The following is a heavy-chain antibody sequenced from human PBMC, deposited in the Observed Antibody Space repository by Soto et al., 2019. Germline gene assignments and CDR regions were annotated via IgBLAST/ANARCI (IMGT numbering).Heavy chain of an antibody. Sequence: SETLSLTCTVSGGSISSDIHYWGWIRQPPGKGLEWIGTIYYSGNIYNNPSLRSRVTISMDTSKNQFSLRLTSVTAADTAVYYCARHTDCGSGSSCLGSDNMDTDAFDIWGQGTMVTVSS. CDR2: IYYSGNI. J-gene: IGHJ3*02. CDR1: GGSISSDIHY. V-gene: IGHV4-39*01. D-gene: IGHD3-10*01. CDR3: ARHTDCGSGSSCLGSDNMDTDAFDI.